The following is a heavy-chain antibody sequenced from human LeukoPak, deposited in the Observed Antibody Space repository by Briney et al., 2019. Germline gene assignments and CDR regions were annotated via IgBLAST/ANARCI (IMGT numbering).Heavy chain of an antibody. J-gene: IGHJ4*02. CDR3: ARIMAGSFDY. V-gene: IGHV4-39*01. CDR2: IYYSGST. D-gene: IGHD6-19*01. CDR1: GGSISSSSYY. Sequence: ASETLSLTCTVSGGSISSSSYYWGWIRQPPGKGLEWIGSIYYSGSTYYNPSLKSRVTISVGTSKNQFSLKLSSVTAADTAVYYCARIMAGSFDYWGQGTLVTVSS.